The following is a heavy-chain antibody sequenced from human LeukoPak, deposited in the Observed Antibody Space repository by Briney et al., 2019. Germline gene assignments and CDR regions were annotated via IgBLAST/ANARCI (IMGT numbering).Heavy chain of an antibody. CDR1: GGSFSSYY. Sequence: SETLSLTCTASGGSFSSYYLSWIRQAAGKGLEWIGRIYTSGSTNYNPSLKSRVTMSVDTSKNQFSLKLSSVTAADTAVYYCAIGYSYGFDYWGQGTLVTVSS. J-gene: IGHJ4*02. CDR2: IYTSGST. D-gene: IGHD5-18*01. CDR3: AIGYSYGFDY. V-gene: IGHV4-4*07.